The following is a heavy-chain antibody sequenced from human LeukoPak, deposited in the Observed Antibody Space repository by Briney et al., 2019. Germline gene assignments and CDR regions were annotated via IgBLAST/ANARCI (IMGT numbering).Heavy chain of an antibody. J-gene: IGHJ4*02. D-gene: IGHD3-22*01. CDR3: ASSGSGYCIDY. CDR1: GGSMSSYY. Sequence: SETLSVTCTVSGGSMSSYYWSWIRQPPGEGLEWIGDIYYSGSTNYNPSLKSRVTMSVDSSKNQFSLKLSSVTAADTAVYYCASSGSGYCIDYWGQGTLVTVSS. V-gene: IGHV4-59*08. CDR2: IYYSGST.